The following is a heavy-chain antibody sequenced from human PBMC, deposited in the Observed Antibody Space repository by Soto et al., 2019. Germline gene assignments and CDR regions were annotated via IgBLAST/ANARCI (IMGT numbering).Heavy chain of an antibody. V-gene: IGHV1-3*01. CDR1: GYTFTSYA. D-gene: IGHD2-21*02. J-gene: IGHJ4*02. CDR2: INAGNGNT. CDR3: ARSIVVVTALDY. Sequence: ASVKLSCKASGYTFTSYALHWVRQAPGQRLEWMGWINAGNGNTKYSQKFQGRVTITRDTSASTAYMELSSLRSEDTAVYYCARSIVVVTALDYWGQGTLVTVSS.